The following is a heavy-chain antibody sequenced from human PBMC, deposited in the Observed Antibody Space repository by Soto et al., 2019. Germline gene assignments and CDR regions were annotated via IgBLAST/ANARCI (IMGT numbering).Heavy chain of an antibody. Sequence: EVQLLESGGGLVQPGGSLRLSCAASGFTFGSYPMSWFRQAPGEGLEWVSAISGSGGRTYYADSVKGRFTISRDNSKNTLYLQMNSLRVEDTAVYYCAKANWKYGMDVWGQGPRSPSP. D-gene: IGHD1-20*01. CDR2: ISGSGGRT. V-gene: IGHV3-23*01. CDR1: GFTFGSYP. J-gene: IGHJ6*02. CDR3: AKANWKYGMDV.